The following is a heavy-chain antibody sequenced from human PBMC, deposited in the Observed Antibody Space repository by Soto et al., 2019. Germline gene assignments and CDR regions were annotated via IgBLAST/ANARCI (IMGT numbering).Heavy chain of an antibody. Sequence: QINLKESGPTLVRPTQTLTLTCTFSGFSLTTSGVGVGWIRQPPGKALEWLAVIYWDDGKRYSSSLKSRLTITKDTSKNLVVLTMTNIDPVDTATYYCAHHPYYGLGSYSLDYWGQGTLVTVSS. CDR3: AHHPYYGLGSYSLDY. D-gene: IGHD3-10*01. V-gene: IGHV2-5*02. J-gene: IGHJ4*02. CDR1: GFSLTTSGVG. CDR2: IYWDDGK.